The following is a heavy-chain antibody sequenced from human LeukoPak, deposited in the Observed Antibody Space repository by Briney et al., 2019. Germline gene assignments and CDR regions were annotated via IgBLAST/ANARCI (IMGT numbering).Heavy chain of an antibody. CDR2: SSSVGSYK. V-gene: IGHV3-NL1*01. Sequence: GGSLRLSCAASGFIFSDYDMNWVRQAPGEGLEWVALSSSVGSYKYYGDYVKGRFTISRDNSKNTLYLQMNSLRAEDTAVYYCARGGGGGSYYYFDYWGQGTLVTVSS. D-gene: IGHD1-26*01. CDR1: GFIFSDYD. J-gene: IGHJ4*02. CDR3: ARGGGGGSYYYFDY.